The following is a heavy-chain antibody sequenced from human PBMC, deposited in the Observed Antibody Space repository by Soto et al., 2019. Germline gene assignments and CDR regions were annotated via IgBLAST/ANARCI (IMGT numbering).Heavy chain of an antibody. CDR1: GGSISSSSYY. J-gene: IGHJ5*02. Sequence: PSETLSLTCTASGGSISSSSYYWGWIRQPPGKGLEWIGSIYYSGSTYYNPSLKSRVTISVDTSKNQFSLKLSSVTAADTAVYYCARLYSSSANWFDPWGQGTLVTVSS. D-gene: IGHD6-6*01. CDR3: ARLYSSSANWFDP. CDR2: IYYSGST. V-gene: IGHV4-39*01.